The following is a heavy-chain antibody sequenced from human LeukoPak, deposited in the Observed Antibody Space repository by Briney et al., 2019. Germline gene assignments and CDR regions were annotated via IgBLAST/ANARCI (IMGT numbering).Heavy chain of an antibody. CDR1: GFTFSSYA. CDR3: ARTVGSGGSWTDYYYYYYGMDV. Sequence: GGSLRLSCAASGFTFSSYAMHWVRQAPGKGLEWVAVISYDGSNKYYADSVKGRFTISRDNSKNTLYLQMNSLRAEDTAVYYCARTVGSGGSWTDYYYYYYGMDVWAKGPRSPSP. J-gene: IGHJ6*02. CDR2: ISYDGSNK. D-gene: IGHD2-15*01. V-gene: IGHV3-30*04.